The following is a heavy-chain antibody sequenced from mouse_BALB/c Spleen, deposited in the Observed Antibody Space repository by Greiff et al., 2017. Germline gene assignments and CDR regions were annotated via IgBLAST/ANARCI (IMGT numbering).Heavy chain of an antibody. V-gene: IGHV5-4*02. J-gene: IGHJ3*01. CDR1: GFTFSDYY. CDR3: ARARFSWFAY. Sequence: EVQRVESGGGLVKPGGSLKLSCAASGFTFSDYYMYWVRQTPEKRLEWVATISDGGSYTYYPDSVKGRFTISRDNAKNNLYLQMSSLKSEDTAMYYCARARFSWFAYWGQGTLVTVSA. CDR2: ISDGGSYT.